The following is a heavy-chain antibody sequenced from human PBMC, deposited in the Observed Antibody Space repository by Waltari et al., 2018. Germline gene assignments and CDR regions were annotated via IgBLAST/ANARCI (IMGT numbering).Heavy chain of an antibody. CDR1: GGSISSTFYY. D-gene: IGHD5-18*01. J-gene: IGHJ4*02. V-gene: IGHV4-39*07. CDR3: ARGAGQLWSRYFDS. CDR2: IYYRGST. Sequence: QLHLQESGPGLVKPSETLSLTCPVSGGSISSTFYYWGWIRQPPGKGLEWIGGIYYRGSTYYNVSLKRRVTISLETSKNQFSLKLNSVTAADTAVYYCARGAGQLWSRYFDSWGQGALVTVSS.